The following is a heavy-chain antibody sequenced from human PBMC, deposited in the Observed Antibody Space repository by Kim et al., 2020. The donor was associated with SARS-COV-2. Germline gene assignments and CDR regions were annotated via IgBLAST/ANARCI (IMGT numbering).Heavy chain of an antibody. D-gene: IGHD1-1*01. V-gene: IGHV3-11*06. CDR3: ARGTTGTTRGGFDY. Sequence: ADSVKGRFTISRDNAKNSLYLQMNGLRAEDTAVYYCARGTTGTTRGGFDYWGQGTLVTVSS. J-gene: IGHJ4*02.